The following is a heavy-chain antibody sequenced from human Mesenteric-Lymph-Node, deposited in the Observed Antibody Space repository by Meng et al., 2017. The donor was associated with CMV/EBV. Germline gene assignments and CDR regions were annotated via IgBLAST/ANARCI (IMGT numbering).Heavy chain of an antibody. V-gene: IGHV1-18*01. CDR1: GYTFTRFG. CDR2: ISAHHGNT. D-gene: IGHD2-15*01. J-gene: IGHJ4*02. CDR3: ARDSALGGLHVAEY. Sequence: KASGYTFTRFGITWVRQAPGQGLEWMGYISAHHGNTDYAHKFQGRVSMTTDTSTNTAYMELSSLTSDDTAVYYCARDSALGGLHVAEYWGQGTLVTVSS.